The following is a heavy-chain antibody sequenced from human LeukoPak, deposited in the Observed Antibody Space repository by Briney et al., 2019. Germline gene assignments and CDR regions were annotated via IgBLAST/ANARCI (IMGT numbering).Heavy chain of an antibody. CDR2: INPDSGDT. V-gene: IGHV1-2*02. J-gene: IGHJ1*01. Sequence: ASVKVSCKTSGYTFTGYYMNWVRQAPGQGLEWMGWINPDSGDTNYTEKFQGRVTMTRDTSISTAYMELSRLTSDDTAVYYCAREFSSSWSQYFQYWGQGALVTVSS. CDR1: GYTFTGYY. D-gene: IGHD6-13*01. CDR3: AREFSSSWSQYFQY.